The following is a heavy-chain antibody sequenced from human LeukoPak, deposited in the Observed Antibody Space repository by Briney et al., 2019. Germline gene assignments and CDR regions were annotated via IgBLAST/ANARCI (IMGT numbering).Heavy chain of an antibody. V-gene: IGHV3-66*01. Sequence: GGSLRLSCAASGFTFSSYAMSWVRQAPGKGLEWVSAIYSGSKTYYADSVKGRFTISTDNSKNTLHLQMNSLRAEDTAVYFCARDGSSGWSHDYWGQGALVTVSS. CDR1: GFTFSSYA. J-gene: IGHJ4*02. D-gene: IGHD6-19*01. CDR3: ARDGSSGWSHDY. CDR2: IYSGSKT.